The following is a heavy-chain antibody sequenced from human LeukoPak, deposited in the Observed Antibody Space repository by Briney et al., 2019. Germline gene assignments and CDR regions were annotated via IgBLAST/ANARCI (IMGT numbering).Heavy chain of an antibody. CDR1: GGSISSSSYY. J-gene: IGHJ1*01. Sequence: PSETLSLTCTVSGGSISSSSYYWGWIRQPPGKGLEWIGSTYYSGSTYYNPSLKSRVTISVDTSKNQFSLKLSSVTAADTAVYYCARGDLLTIFGVVAEYFQHWGQGTLVTVSS. V-gene: IGHV4-39*01. CDR2: TYYSGST. CDR3: ARGDLLTIFGVVAEYFQH. D-gene: IGHD3-3*01.